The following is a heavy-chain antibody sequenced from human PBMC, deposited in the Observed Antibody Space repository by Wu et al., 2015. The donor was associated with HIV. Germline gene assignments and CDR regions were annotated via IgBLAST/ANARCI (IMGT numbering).Heavy chain of an antibody. CDR2: INLNSGAT. Sequence: QVQLVQSGAEVKKPGASVKVSCKASGYTFTGYFMHWVRLAPGQGLEWMGWINLNSGATNYAQKFQGRVTMTRDTSISTAYMELNRMRSDDTAVYYCASYYGPESSFDYWGQGTLVTVSS. D-gene: IGHD3-10*01. CDR1: GYTFTGYF. J-gene: IGHJ4*02. V-gene: IGHV1-2*02. CDR3: ASYYGPESSFDY.